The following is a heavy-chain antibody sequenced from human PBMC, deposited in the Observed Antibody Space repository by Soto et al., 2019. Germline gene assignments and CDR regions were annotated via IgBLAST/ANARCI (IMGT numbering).Heavy chain of an antibody. Sequence: SETLSLTCTVSGGSISSSSYYWGWIRQPPGKGLEWIGSIYYSGSTYYNPSLKSRVTISVDTSKNQFSLKLSSVTAADTAVYYCARVFHRARYYGMDVWGQGTTVTVSS. CDR2: IYYSGST. CDR1: GGSISSSSYY. D-gene: IGHD2-21*01. CDR3: ARVFHRARYYGMDV. J-gene: IGHJ6*02. V-gene: IGHV4-39*01.